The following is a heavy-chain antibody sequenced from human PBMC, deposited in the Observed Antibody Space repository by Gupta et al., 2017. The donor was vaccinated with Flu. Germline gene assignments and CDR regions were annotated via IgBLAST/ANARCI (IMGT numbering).Heavy chain of an antibody. V-gene: IGHV3-48*03. J-gene: IGHJ6*03. Sequence: EVQLVESGGGLVQPGGSLRLSCAASGFTFSSCEMNWVRQAPGKGLEWVSYISSSGSTIYYGDSVKGRFTISRDNAKNSLFLQMNSLRAEDTAVYYCARAPSLYYYYYMDVWGKGTTVTVSS. CDR2: ISSSGSTI. CDR1: GFTFSSCE. CDR3: ARAPSLYYYYYMDV.